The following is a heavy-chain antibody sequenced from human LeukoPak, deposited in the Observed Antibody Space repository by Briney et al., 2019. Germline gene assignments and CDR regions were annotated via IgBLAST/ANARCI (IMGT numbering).Heavy chain of an antibody. CDR2: ISSSGSTI. CDR3: ARNAYSSSWYFDY. Sequence: PGGSLRLSCAASGFTFSSYEMNWVRQAPGKGLEWVSYISSSGSTIYYADSVKGRFTISRDNSKNTLYLQMNSLRAEDTAVYYCARNAYSSSWYFDYWGQGTLVTVSS. V-gene: IGHV3-48*03. D-gene: IGHD6-13*01. J-gene: IGHJ4*02. CDR1: GFTFSSYE.